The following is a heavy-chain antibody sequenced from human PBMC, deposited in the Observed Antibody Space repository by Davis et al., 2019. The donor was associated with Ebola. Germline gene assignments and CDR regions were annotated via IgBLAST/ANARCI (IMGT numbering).Heavy chain of an antibody. Sequence: SGPTLVKPTQTLTLTCIFSGFSLNTNGVGVGWIRQPPGKALEWLALVYWDDDKRYSPSLKSRLTITKDTSKNQVVLTMTDMDPVDTATYYCVRRQWGEALRPDFDYWGQGTKVTVSS. V-gene: IGHV2-5*02. CDR2: VYWDDDK. CDR3: VRRQWGEALRPDFDY. D-gene: IGHD3-16*01. J-gene: IGHJ4*02. CDR1: GFSLNTNGVG.